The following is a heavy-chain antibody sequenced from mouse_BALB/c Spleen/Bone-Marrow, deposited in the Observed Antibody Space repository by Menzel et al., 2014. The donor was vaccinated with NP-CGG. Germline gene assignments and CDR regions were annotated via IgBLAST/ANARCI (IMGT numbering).Heavy chain of an antibody. CDR2: INPSNGGT. D-gene: IGHD2-1*01. CDR1: GYTFTSYY. Sequence: QVQLQQSGAELVKPGASVKLSCKASGYTFTSYYMYWVKQRPGQGLEWIGEINPSNGGTNFNEKFKNKATLTVDKSSSTAYMQLSSPIFEDSAVYYCTRSNGNWFAYWGQGTLVTVSA. J-gene: IGHJ3*01. V-gene: IGHV1S81*02. CDR3: TRSNGNWFAY.